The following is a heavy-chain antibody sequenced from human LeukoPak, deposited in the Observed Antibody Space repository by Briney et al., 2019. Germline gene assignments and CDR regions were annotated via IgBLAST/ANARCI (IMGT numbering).Heavy chain of an antibody. J-gene: IGHJ6*02. Sequence: GGSLRLSCAASGFTFSSYSMNWVRQAPGKGLEWVSYISSSSSTIYYADSVKGRFTISRDNAKNSLYLQMNSLRAEDTAVYYCALRVIVGATTDYYYYGMDVWGQGTTVTVSS. D-gene: IGHD1-26*01. CDR2: ISSSSSTI. CDR3: ALRVIVGATTDYYYYGMDV. V-gene: IGHV3-48*01. CDR1: GFTFSSYS.